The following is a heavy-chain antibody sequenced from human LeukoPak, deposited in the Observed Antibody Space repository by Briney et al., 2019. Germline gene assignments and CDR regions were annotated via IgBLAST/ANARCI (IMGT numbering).Heavy chain of an antibody. CDR3: ARSYDSSGYFSYYYYGMDV. Sequence: GGSLRLSCAASGFTFSSYAMHWVRQAPGKGLEWVAVISYDGSSTTYADSVKGRFTISRDNAKNTLYLQMNSLRAEDTAVYYCARSYDSSGYFSYYYYGMDVWGQGTTVTVSS. CDR1: GFTFSSYA. V-gene: IGHV3-30-3*01. D-gene: IGHD3-22*01. CDR2: ISYDGSST. J-gene: IGHJ6*02.